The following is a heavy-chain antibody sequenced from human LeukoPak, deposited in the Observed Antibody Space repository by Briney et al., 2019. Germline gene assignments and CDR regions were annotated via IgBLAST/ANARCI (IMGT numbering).Heavy chain of an antibody. Sequence: GASVKVSCKASGGTFSSYAISWVRQAPGQGLEWMGGIIPIFGTANYAQKFQGRVTITADESTSTAYMELSSLRSEDTAVYYRARAQELYCSGGSCRFDPWGQGTLVTVSS. CDR1: GGTFSSYA. CDR2: IIPIFGTA. V-gene: IGHV1-69*13. CDR3: ARAQELYCSGGSCRFDP. D-gene: IGHD2-15*01. J-gene: IGHJ5*02.